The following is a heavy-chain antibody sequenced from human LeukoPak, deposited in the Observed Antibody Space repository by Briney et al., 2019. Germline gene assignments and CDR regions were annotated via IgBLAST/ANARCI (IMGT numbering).Heavy chain of an antibody. CDR2: INAGNGKT. CDR3: ARARWTSTVTTNYLDF. CDR1: GYIFTDYG. J-gene: IGHJ4*02. V-gene: IGHV1-3*01. D-gene: IGHD4-17*01. Sequence: ASVKVCCKASGYIFTDYGIQWVGQAPGQGLEWMGWINAGNGKTKYSQKFQGRVTITRGTSASTAYMELSGLRSDDTAVYYCARARWTSTVTTNYLDFWGQGTLVTDSS.